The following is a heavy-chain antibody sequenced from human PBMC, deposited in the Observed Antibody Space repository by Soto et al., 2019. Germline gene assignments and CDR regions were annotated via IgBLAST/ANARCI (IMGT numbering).Heavy chain of an antibody. CDR2: TSYSGHT. Sequence: SETLSLTCTVSGTSIISYHWNWIRQPPGKGLEWIAYTSYSGHTNYNPSLKSRVTISVDTSKNQFSLKVKSVTAADTAVYFCASSPSALSAPEGWFDPWGQGTLVTVSS. V-gene: IGHV4-59*01. D-gene: IGHD6-13*01. CDR1: GTSIISYH. J-gene: IGHJ5*02. CDR3: ASSPSALSAPEGWFDP.